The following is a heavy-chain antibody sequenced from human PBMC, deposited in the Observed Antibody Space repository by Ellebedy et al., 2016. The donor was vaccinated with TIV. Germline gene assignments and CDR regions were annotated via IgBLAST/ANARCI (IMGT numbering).Heavy chain of an antibody. Sequence: GESLKISCAASGFTFNNFGMHWVRQAPGKGLEWVAVISYDGSNKFYADSVKGRFTLSRDNSKNTLYLQMNSLRAEDTAIYYCAKDVAEWEILGAFDFWGQGTLVTVSS. CDR2: ISYDGSNK. CDR3: AKDVAEWEILGAFDF. J-gene: IGHJ4*02. D-gene: IGHD1-26*01. CDR1: GFTFNNFG. V-gene: IGHV3-30*18.